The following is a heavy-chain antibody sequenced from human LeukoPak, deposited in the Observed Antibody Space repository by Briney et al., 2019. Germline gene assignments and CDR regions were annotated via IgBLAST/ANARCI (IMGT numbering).Heavy chain of an antibody. CDR1: GFTVSSNY. Sequence: TGGSLRLSCAASGFTVSSNYMSWVRQAPGKGLEWVSVIYSGGSTYYADSVKGRFTISRDNAKNTLYLQMNSLRAEDTAVYYCASWPVPKGDFDYWGQGTLVTVSS. D-gene: IGHD1-26*01. CDR3: ASWPVPKGDFDY. V-gene: IGHV3-53*01. CDR2: IYSGGST. J-gene: IGHJ4*02.